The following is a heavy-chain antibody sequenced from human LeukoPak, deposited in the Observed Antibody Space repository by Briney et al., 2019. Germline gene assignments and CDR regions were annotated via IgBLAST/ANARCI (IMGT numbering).Heavy chain of an antibody. CDR1: GFTFSSYW. Sequence: GGSLRLSCAASGFTFSSYWMHWVRQAPGKGLVWVSRINSDGSSTSYADSVKGRFTISRDNAKNTLYLQMNSLRAEDTAVYYCAKWSGKNFPYFDYWGQGTLVTVSS. V-gene: IGHV3-74*01. CDR2: INSDGSST. CDR3: AKWSGKNFPYFDY. J-gene: IGHJ4*02. D-gene: IGHD3-3*01.